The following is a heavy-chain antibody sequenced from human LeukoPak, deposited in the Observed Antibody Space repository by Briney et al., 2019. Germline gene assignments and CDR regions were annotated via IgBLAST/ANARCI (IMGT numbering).Heavy chain of an antibody. CDR2: IRGGGAGA. CDR3: AKCAQSYGNDAFDL. CDR1: EFTFGNFA. J-gene: IGHJ3*01. Sequence: PGGSLRLSCAASEFTFGNFAMSWVRQAPGKGLERVSYIRGGGAGALYADSVKGRFTVSRDNSRSTLYLQMNSLRVEDTAVYYCAKCAQSYGNDAFDLWGPGTMVTVSS. V-gene: IGHV3-23*01. D-gene: IGHD3-16*01.